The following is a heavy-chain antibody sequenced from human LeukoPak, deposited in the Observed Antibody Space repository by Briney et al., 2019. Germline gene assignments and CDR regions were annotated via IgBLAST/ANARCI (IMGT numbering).Heavy chain of an antibody. V-gene: IGHV3-30*18. CDR2: ISYDGTNK. Sequence: PGGSLRLSCAVSGFTFSSYGMHWVRQAPGKGLEWMAVISYDGTNKYYADSVKGRFTISRDNSKNTLYLQMNSLRAEDTAVYYCAKEGEMATSYDYWGQGTLVTVSS. D-gene: IGHD5-24*01. CDR3: AKEGEMATSYDY. J-gene: IGHJ4*02. CDR1: GFTFSSYG.